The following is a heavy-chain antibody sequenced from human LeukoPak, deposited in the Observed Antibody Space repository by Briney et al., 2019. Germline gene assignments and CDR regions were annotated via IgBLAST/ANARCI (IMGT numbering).Heavy chain of an antibody. CDR2: IYYSGST. V-gene: IGHV4-39*01. Sequence: SETLSLTCTVSGGSISSSSYYWGWIRQPPGKGLEWIGSIYYSGSTYYNPSLKSRVTISVDTSKNQFSLKLSSVTAADTAVYYCARHGRNYCSGGSCYWIWGQGTLVTVSS. D-gene: IGHD2-15*01. CDR3: ARHGRNYCSGGSCYWI. CDR1: GGSISSSSYY. J-gene: IGHJ4*02.